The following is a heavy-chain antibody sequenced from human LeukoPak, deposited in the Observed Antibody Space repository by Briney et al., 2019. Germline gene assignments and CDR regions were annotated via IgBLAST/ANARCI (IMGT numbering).Heavy chain of an antibody. D-gene: IGHD2-2*02. CDR1: GGXFSGYY. CDR3: ACYSNIAVVDELPAAIGGNWFDP. V-gene: IGHV4-34*01. CDR2: MNHSGST. Sequence: SETLSLTCAVYGGXFSGYYCSWIRQPPGKGLEWIGVMNHSGSTNYNPSLQSRVTISVDTSKNQFSLKVSSVTAADTAVYYCACYSNIAVVDELPAAIGGNWFDPWGQGTLVTVSS. J-gene: IGHJ5*02.